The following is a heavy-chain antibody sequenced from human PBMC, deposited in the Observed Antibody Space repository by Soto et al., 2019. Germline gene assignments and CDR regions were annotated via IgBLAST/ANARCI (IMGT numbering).Heavy chain of an antibody. CDR2: IWYDGSNK. D-gene: IGHD2-15*01. V-gene: IGHV3-33*01. J-gene: IGHJ4*02. CDR3: ARGRDIVVVVAAFFDY. CDR1: GFTFSSYG. Sequence: GGSLRLSCAASGFTFSSYGMHWVRQAPGKGLEWVAVIWYDGSNKYYADSVKGRFTISRDNSKNTLYLQMNSLRAEDTAVYYCARGRDIVVVVAAFFDYWGQGTLVTVSS.